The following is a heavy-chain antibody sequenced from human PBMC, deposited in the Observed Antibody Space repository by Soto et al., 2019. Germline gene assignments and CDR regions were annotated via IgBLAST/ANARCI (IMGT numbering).Heavy chain of an antibody. D-gene: IGHD3-22*01. CDR2: IYYSGST. CDR3: AGEYYYDSSGYPRGNAFDI. CDR1: GGSISSGGYY. V-gene: IGHV4-31*03. Sequence: TLSLTCTVSGGSISSGGYYWSWIRQHPGKGLEWIGYIYYSGSTYYNPSLKSRVTISVDTSKNQFSLKLSSVTAADTAVYYCAGEYYYDSSGYPRGNAFDIWGQGTMVTVSS. J-gene: IGHJ3*02.